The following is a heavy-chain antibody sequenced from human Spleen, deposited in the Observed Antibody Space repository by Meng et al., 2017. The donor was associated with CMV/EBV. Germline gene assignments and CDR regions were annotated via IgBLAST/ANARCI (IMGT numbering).Heavy chain of an antibody. J-gene: IGHJ5*02. D-gene: IGHD2-21*01. CDR2: INPNSGGT. V-gene: IGHV1-2*02. CDR1: GYTFTGYS. CDR3: AREEYCGGDCYSWFDP. Sequence: ASVKVSCKASGYTFTGYSIHWVRQAPGQGLEWMGWINPNSGGTNYAQKFQGRLTMTRDTSISTAYMELSRLRSDDTAVYYCAREEYCGGDCYSWFDPWGQGTLVTVSS.